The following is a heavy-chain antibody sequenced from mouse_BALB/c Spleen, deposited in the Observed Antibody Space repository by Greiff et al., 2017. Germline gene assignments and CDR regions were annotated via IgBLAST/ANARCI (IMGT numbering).Heavy chain of an antibody. Sequence: QVHVKQSGAELAKPGASVKMSCKASGYTFTSYWMHWVKQRPGQGLEWIGYINPSTGYTEYNQKFKDKATLTADKSSSTAYMQLSSLTSEDSAVYYCAREGYYGSSGDYFDYWGQGTTLTVSS. D-gene: IGHD1-1*01. CDR3: AREGYYGSSGDYFDY. CDR1: GYTFTSYW. J-gene: IGHJ2*01. V-gene: IGHV1-7*01. CDR2: INPSTGYT.